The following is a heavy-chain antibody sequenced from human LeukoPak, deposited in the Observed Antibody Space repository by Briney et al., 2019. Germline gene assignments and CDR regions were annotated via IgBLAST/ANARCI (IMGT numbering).Heavy chain of an antibody. V-gene: IGHV1-2*02. Sequence: ASVKVSCKASGYTFTGYYMHWVRQAPGQGLEWMGWINPNSGGTNYAQKVQGRVTMTTDTSTSTAYMELRSLRSDDTAVYYCARVPTQEKGYCSAGSYRGFDYWGQGTLVTVSS. CDR3: ARVPTQEKGYCSAGSYRGFDY. J-gene: IGHJ4*02. D-gene: IGHD2-15*01. CDR1: GYTFTGYY. CDR2: INPNSGGT.